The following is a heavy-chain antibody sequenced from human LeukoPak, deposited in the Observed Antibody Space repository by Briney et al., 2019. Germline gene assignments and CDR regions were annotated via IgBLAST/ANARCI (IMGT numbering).Heavy chain of an antibody. Sequence: SETLSLTCTVFGGSISSYYWSWIRQPPGKGLEWIGYIYYSGSTNYNPSLKSRVTISVDTSKNQFSLKLSSVTAADTAVYYRARHGESIDYWGQGTLVTVSS. CDR3: ARHGESIDY. V-gene: IGHV4-59*08. D-gene: IGHD2/OR15-2a*01. CDR2: IYYSGST. J-gene: IGHJ4*02. CDR1: GGSISSYY.